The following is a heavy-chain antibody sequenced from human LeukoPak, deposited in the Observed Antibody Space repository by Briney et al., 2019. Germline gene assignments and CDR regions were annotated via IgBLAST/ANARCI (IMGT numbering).Heavy chain of an antibody. CDR1: GGSINVDTYY. CDR3: AAADRSSSYGGRLEH. V-gene: IGHV4-39*07. J-gene: IGHJ4*02. D-gene: IGHD5-18*01. CDR2: IFYSGGT. Sequence: SETLSLTCTVSGGSINVDTYYWVWIRQAPGRGLEWIGTIFYSGGTYYNPSLESRVNMSVDTSKNQFYLKVRSVSAADTAVYFCAAADRSSSYGGRLEHWGQGTLATVSS.